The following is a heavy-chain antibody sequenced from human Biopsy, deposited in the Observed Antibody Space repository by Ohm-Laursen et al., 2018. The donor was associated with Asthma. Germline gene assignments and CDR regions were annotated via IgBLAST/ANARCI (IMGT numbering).Heavy chain of an antibody. V-gene: IGHV3-53*01. J-gene: IGHJ4*02. D-gene: IGHD3-22*01. CDR3: ARGDSSNWSHYYFDY. CDR2: IYSGGTS. Sequence: LRLSCSASGFTVSRDHMFWVRRAPGKGLEWVSVIYSGGTSHTADSVRGRFTISRDYSKNTLYLQMHSLRAEDTAVYYCARGDSSNWSHYYFDYWGQGTLVTVSS. CDR1: GFTVSRDH.